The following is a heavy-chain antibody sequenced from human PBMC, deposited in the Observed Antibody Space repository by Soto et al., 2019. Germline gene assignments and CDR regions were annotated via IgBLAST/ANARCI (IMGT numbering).Heavy chain of an antibody. V-gene: IGHV1-69*02. CDR1: GGTFSSYT. CDR2: IIPILGIA. Sequence: HVQLVQSGAEVKKPGSSVKVSCKASGGTFSSYTISWVRQAPGQGLEWMGRIIPILGIANYSQKFQGRVTITPDKSTSTAYRELSILRSEDTALYYCASTTHSSGHFPYCGQGSLVTGCS. D-gene: IGHD6-19*01. J-gene: IGHJ4*02. CDR3: ASTTHSSGHFPY.